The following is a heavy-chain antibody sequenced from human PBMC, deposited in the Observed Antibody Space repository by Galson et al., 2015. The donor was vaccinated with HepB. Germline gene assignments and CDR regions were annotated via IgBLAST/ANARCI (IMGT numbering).Heavy chain of an antibody. CDR3: ARETAADY. Sequence: SVKVSCKASGYSFITYGITWVRQAPGQGLEWMGWISAYNDNRIYAQKFQGRLTMTTDTSTSTAYMELRSLRSDDTAMYYCARETAADYWGQGTLVTVSS. V-gene: IGHV1-18*01. CDR2: ISAYNDNR. D-gene: IGHD2-21*02. J-gene: IGHJ4*02. CDR1: GYSFITYG.